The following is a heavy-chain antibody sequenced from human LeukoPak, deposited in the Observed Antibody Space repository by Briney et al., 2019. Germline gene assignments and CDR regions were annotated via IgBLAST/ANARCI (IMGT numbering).Heavy chain of an antibody. J-gene: IGHJ5*02. CDR3: ARRPFGVGWFDP. V-gene: IGHV4-39*01. CDR2: INYSGST. CDR1: GGFISSDNYY. Sequence: TPSETLSLTCTVSGGFISSDNYYWGWIRQPPGKGLELIGSINYSGSTYYNPSLRGRVTILVDTSKIQFSLRLNSVTAADTAVYYCARRPFGVGWFDPWGQGTLVTVSS. D-gene: IGHD3-3*01.